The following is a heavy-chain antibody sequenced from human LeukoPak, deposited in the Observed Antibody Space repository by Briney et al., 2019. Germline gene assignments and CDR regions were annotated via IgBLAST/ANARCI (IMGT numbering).Heavy chain of an antibody. CDR2: INHSGST. J-gene: IGHJ4*02. D-gene: IGHD6-6*01. CDR1: GGSFRGYY. V-gene: IGHV4-34*01. CDR3: AREQASSSPFDY. Sequence: PSETLCLTCAVYGGSFRGYYWSWIRQPPGKGLEWIGEINHSGSTNYNPSLKSRVTISVDTSKNQFSLKLSSVTAADTAVYYCAREQASSSPFDYWGQGTLVTVSS.